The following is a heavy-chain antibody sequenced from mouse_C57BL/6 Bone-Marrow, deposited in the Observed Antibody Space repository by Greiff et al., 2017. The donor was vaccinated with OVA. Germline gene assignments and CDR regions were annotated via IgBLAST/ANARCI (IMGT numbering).Heavy chain of an antibody. CDR3: ARAPYYGSSYYFDY. D-gene: IGHD1-1*01. CDR1: GFTFSDYY. CDR2: INYDGSST. J-gene: IGHJ2*01. V-gene: IGHV5-16*01. Sequence: EVKLMESEGGLVQPGSSMKLSCTASGFTFSDYYMAWVRQVPEKGLEWVANINYDGSSTYYLDSLKSRFIISRDNAKNILYLQMSSLKSEDTATYYCARAPYYGSSYYFDYWGQGTTLTVSS.